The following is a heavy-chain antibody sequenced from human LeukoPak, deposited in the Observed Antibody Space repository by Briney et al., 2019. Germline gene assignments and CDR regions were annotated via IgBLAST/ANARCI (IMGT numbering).Heavy chain of an antibody. CDR1: GVTVSSNS. V-gene: IGHV3-53*01. D-gene: IGHD2-15*01. CDR3: ARFHRGWYFDY. Sequence: PGGSLRLSCAASGVTVSSNSMNWVRQAPGKGLEWVSILFSGGSALYADSVKGRFTISRDNSKNTLYLQMNSLRAEDTAVYYCARFHRGWYFDYWGQGTLVTVSS. CDR2: LFSGGSA. J-gene: IGHJ4*02.